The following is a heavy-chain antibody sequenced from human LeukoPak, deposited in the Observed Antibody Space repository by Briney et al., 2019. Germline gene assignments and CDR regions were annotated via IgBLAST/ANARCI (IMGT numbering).Heavy chain of an antibody. Sequence: ASVKVSCKASGYTFTGYYMHWVRQAPGQGREGMGWINPNSGGTNYAQKFQGRVTMTRDTSISEASMELSRLRRTGRAVYYCARDAHLYYYDSSGYFDYWGQGTLVTVSS. D-gene: IGHD3-22*01. CDR2: INPNSGGT. V-gene: IGHV1-2*02. J-gene: IGHJ4*02. CDR1: GYTFTGYY. CDR3: ARDAHLYYYDSSGYFDY.